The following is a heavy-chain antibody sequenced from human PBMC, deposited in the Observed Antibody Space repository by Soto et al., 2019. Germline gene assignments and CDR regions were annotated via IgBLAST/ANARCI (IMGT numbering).Heavy chain of an antibody. Sequence: GGSLRLSCVASGFTFSSYWMTWVRQAPGKGLEWVANMKQDGSQKYYVDSVKGRFTISRDNAKNSLYLQMNSLRVEDTAVYYCARGWDGGNPDWYSDLWGRGTLVTVSS. CDR1: GFTFSSYW. D-gene: IGHD2-15*01. CDR2: MKQDGSQK. V-gene: IGHV3-7*01. CDR3: ARGWDGGNPDWYSDL. J-gene: IGHJ2*01.